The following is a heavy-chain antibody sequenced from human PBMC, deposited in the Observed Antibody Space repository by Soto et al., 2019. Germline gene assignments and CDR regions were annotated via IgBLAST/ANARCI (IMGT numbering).Heavy chain of an antibody. D-gene: IGHD1-26*01. Sequence: SETLSLTCTVSGGAISSYYWSWIRQPPGKGLEWIGYIYYSGSTNYNPSLKSRVTISVDTSKNQCSLKLSSVTAADTAVYYCARDPPSGGDGIDIWGQGTTVTVSS. CDR1: GGAISSYY. J-gene: IGHJ6*02. CDR2: IYYSGST. CDR3: ARDPPSGGDGIDI. V-gene: IGHV4-59*01.